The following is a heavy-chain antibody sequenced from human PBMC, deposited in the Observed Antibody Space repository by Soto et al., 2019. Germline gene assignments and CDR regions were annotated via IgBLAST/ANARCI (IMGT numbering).Heavy chain of an antibody. CDR2: ITYDGSEK. D-gene: IGHD3-16*02. CDR1: GFTFSSYA. Sequence: QEQLVESGGGVVQPGGSLRLSCAASGFTFSSYAMHWVRQAPGKGLEWVAVITYDGSEKYYADSVKGRFTISRDNSKNTVYLQMNSLRADDTAVYYCAKALGELSPESYDYWGQGTQITVSS. V-gene: IGHV3-30*18. CDR3: AKALGELSPESYDY. J-gene: IGHJ4*02.